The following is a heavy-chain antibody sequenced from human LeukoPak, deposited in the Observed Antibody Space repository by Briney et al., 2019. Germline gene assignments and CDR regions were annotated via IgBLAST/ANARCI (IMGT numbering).Heavy chain of an antibody. CDR1: GGSISSGGYY. Sequence: SETLSLTCTVSGGSISSGGYYWSWIRQPPGKGREWIGYIYRSGTTYYNPSLKSRVTISMDTSKNQFSLKLSSVAAADTAVYYCARAGDIAMAYPAYFDYWGQGTPVTVSS. CDR2: IYRSGTT. J-gene: IGHJ4*02. CDR3: ARAGDIAMAYPAYFDY. V-gene: IGHV4-30-2*01. D-gene: IGHD5-18*01.